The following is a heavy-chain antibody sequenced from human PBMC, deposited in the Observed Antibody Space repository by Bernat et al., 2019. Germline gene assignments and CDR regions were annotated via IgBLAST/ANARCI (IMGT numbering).Heavy chain of an antibody. V-gene: IGHV3-53*01. CDR1: GFTVSSNY. J-gene: IGHJ4*02. CDR2: IYSGGST. Sequence: EVQLVESGGGLIQPGGSLRLSCAASGFTVSSNYMSWVRQAPGKGLEWVSVIYSGGSTYYAESVKGRFTISRDNSKNTLYLQMNSLRAEDTAVYYCASLVVVVAATIDYWGQGTLVTVSS. D-gene: IGHD2-15*01. CDR3: ASLVVVVAATIDY.